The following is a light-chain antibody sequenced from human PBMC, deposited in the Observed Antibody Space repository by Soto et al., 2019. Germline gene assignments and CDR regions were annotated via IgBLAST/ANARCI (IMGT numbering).Light chain of an antibody. V-gene: IGKV3-15*01. CDR2: GAS. J-gene: IGKJ4*01. Sequence: EVVMTQSPATLSVSPGERATLSCRASQSVSSKLAWYRQKPGQAPRLLIYGASTRASGIPARFSGSGSGTEFTLTISSLQPEDFALYYCQQYNNWPLTFGGGTKVEIK. CDR3: QQYNNWPLT. CDR1: QSVSSK.